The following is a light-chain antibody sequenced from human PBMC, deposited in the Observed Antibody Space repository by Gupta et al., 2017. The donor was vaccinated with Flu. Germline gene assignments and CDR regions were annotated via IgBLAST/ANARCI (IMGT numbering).Light chain of an antibody. V-gene: IGKV1-5*03. J-gene: IGKJ2*01. CDR2: KAS. CDR1: QNINTW. CDR3: QQYKSYPYT. Sequence: PSTLSASVGDRVTITCRASQNINTWLAWYQQKLGKAPRLLIYKASSLGSGVPSRFSGSGSGTEFTLTINNLQPDDFATFYCQQYKSYPYTFGQGTKLEI.